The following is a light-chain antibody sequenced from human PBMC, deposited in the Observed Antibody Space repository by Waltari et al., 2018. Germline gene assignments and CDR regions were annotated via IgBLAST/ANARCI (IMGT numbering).Light chain of an antibody. V-gene: IGKV3-15*01. CDR2: DAS. CDR1: QSVASN. Sequence: EVVMTQSPATLSVSPGERATLSCRASQSVASNLAWYQQRRGQAPRLLMYDASTRVTSIPARFSGSWSGTDFTLTISGLQSDYSAVYFCQQYNRWPPITFGQGTRLEVK. CDR3: QQYNRWPPIT. J-gene: IGKJ5*01.